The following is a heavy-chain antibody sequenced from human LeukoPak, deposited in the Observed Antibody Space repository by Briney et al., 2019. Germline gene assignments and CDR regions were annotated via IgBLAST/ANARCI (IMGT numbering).Heavy chain of an antibody. V-gene: IGHV4-59*01. CDR3: ARGSGGTIPGSYYGMDV. J-gene: IGHJ6*02. Sequence: PSETLCLTCAVSGGSISSYYWSWIRQPPGKGLEWIGYIYYSGSTNYNPSLKSRVTISVDTSKNQFSLKLSSVTAADTAVYYCARGSGGTIPGSYYGMDVWGQGTTVTVSS. CDR1: GGSISSYY. CDR2: IYYSGST. D-gene: IGHD1-14*01.